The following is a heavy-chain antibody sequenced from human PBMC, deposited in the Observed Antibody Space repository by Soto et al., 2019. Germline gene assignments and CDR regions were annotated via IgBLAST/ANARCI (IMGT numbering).Heavy chain of an antibody. CDR3: AQSEDGGRSRTPAGWFDA. CDR2: IFSIDEI. D-gene: IGHD2-15*01. Sequence: QVTLKESGPVLVKPTETLTLTCTVSGFSLSNDGMGVSWIRQPPGKALEWLAHIFSIDEIRCSTSLKNRLTISKDTFNSQVLLIMTNVATVDTATYYCAQSEDGGRSRTPAGWFDAWGQGTLVTVSS. V-gene: IGHV2-26*01. CDR1: GFSLSNDGMG. J-gene: IGHJ5*02.